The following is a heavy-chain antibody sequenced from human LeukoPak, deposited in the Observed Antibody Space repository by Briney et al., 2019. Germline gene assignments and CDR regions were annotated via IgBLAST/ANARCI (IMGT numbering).Heavy chain of an antibody. D-gene: IGHD3-16*01. CDR1: GYTFIGYY. Sequence: EASVKVSCKASGYTFIGYYMHWVRQAPGQGLEWMGWINPNSGGTKYAQKFQDRVSMTRETSISTAYMELSRLRSDDTAVYYCGRADDYLSPRAFEIWGQGTMVTVSS. V-gene: IGHV1-2*02. J-gene: IGHJ3*02. CDR3: GRADDYLSPRAFEI. CDR2: INPNSGGT.